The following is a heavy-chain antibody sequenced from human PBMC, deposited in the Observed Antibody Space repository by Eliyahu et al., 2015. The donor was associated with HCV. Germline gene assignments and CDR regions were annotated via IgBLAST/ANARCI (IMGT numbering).Heavy chain of an antibody. D-gene: IGHD1-7*01. J-gene: IGHJ4*02. CDR3: ARGPSISGTTFFLDY. CDR2: INHSGRT. Sequence: QVQLQQWGAGLLKPSETLSLTCTVFRESFSDYFWSWFRQPPGKGLEWIGEINHSGRTSYNPSLKSRVTISVDTSKSNFSLRLSSVTAADAAVYYCARGPSISGTTFFLDYWGQGTPVTVSS. CDR1: RESFSDYF. V-gene: IGHV4-34*01.